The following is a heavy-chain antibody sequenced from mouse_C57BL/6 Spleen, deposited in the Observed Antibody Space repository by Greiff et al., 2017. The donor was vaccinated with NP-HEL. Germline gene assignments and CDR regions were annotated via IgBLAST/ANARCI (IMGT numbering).Heavy chain of an antibody. J-gene: IGHJ2*01. D-gene: IGHD1-1*01. V-gene: IGHV1-9*01. CDR2: ILPGSGST. CDR1: GYTFTGYW. CDR3: ASGTTVVARGYYFDY. Sequence: VQLQESGAELMKPGASVKLSCKATGYTFTGYWIEWVKQRPGHGLEWIGEILPGSGSTNYNEKFKGKATFTADTSSNTDYMQLSSLTTEDSAIYYCASGTTVVARGYYFDYWGQGTTLTVSS.